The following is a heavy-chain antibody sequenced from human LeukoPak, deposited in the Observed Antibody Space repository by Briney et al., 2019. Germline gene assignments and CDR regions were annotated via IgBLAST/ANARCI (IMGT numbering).Heavy chain of an antibody. Sequence: GGSLRLSCAASGLTFSSYAMSWVRQAPGKGLEWVSRVEPFETITNYAESVTGRFTISRDNAKNSLYLQMNSLRAEDTAVYYCARDPSWKLARGNYFDYWGQGTLVTVSS. J-gene: IGHJ4*02. V-gene: IGHV3-23*03. D-gene: IGHD2-15*01. CDR3: ARDPSWKLARGNYFDY. CDR2: VEPFETIT. CDR1: GLTFSSYA.